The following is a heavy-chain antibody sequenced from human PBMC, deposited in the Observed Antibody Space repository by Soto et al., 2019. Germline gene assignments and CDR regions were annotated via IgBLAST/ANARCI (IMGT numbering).Heavy chain of an antibody. V-gene: IGHV5-51*01. CDR2: IYPGDYET. CDR3: ARSPRSXPYFDY. Sequence: GESLXIXCQGSGYTFSKFWIAXVLQLPGKGLEWMGIIYPGDYETRYSPSFHGKVTISSDRSIGTAYLQWSSLEASDSAFYFCARSPRSXPYFDYWGQGAXVTVSS. J-gene: IGHJ4*02. CDR1: GYTFSKFW. D-gene: IGHD6-13*01.